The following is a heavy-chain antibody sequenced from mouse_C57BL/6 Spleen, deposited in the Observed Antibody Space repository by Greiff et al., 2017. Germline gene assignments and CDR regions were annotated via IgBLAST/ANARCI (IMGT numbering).Heavy chain of an antibody. D-gene: IGHD1-3*01. CDR1: GYTFTSYW. V-gene: IGHV1-69*01. CDR2: IDPSDSYT. CDR3: GGWTRVGDRDY. J-gene: IGHJ4*01. Sequence: VQLQQPGAELVMPGASVKLSCKASGYTFTSYWMHWVKQRPGQGLEWIGEIDPSDSYTNYNQKFKGKSTLTVDKSSSTAYMQLSSLTSEDSAVYYYGGWTRVGDRDYWGQGTSVTVSS.